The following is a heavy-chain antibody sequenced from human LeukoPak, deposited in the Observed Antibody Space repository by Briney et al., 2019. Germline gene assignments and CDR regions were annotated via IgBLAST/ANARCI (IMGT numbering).Heavy chain of an antibody. D-gene: IGHD5-18*01. CDR2: INHSGGGT. V-gene: IGHV1-46*01. Sequence: GASVKVSCKASGYTFTNYYMHWVRQAPGQGLEWVGIINHSGGGTSYAQKFQGRLTMTRDTSTTTVYMELSSLRSEDTAMYYCAREIGPRQLHLWGSAFDYWGQGTLVTVSS. CDR3: AREIGPRQLHLWGSAFDY. J-gene: IGHJ4*02. CDR1: GYTFTNYY.